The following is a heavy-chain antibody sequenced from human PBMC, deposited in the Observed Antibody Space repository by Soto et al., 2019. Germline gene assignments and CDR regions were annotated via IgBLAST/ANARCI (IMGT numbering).Heavy chain of an antibody. V-gene: IGHV3-43*01. J-gene: IGHJ6*02. Sequence: LRLSCAASGFTFDDYTMHWVRQAPGKGLEWVSLISWDGGSTYYADSVKGRFTISRDNSKNSLYLQMNSLRTEDTALYYCAKDMRRYYYYGMDVWGQGTTVTVSS. CDR1: GFTFDDYT. CDR3: AKDMRRYYYYGMDV. CDR2: ISWDGGST.